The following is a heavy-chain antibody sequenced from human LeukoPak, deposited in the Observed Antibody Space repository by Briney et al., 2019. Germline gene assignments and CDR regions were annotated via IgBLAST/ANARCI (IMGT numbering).Heavy chain of an antibody. CDR1: GYTFTGYY. D-gene: IGHD2-2*01. J-gene: IGHJ4*02. Sequence: ASVKVSCKASGYTFTGYYMHWVRQAPGQGLEWMGWINPNSGGTNYAQKFQGRVTMTRDTSINTAYMELSRLRSDDTAVYYCARDLIVVVPAAKWGQQPTEYWGQGTLVTVSS. CDR3: ARDLIVVVPAAKWGQQPTEY. V-gene: IGHV1-2*02. CDR2: INPNSGGT.